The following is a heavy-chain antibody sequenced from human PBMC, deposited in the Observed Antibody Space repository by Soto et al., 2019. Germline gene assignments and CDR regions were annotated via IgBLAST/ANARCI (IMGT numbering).Heavy chain of an antibody. CDR2: VNTYNGNP. CDR3: ARDSQYSTSWQRFDS. D-gene: IGHD6-13*01. Sequence: QVQLVQSGGELKQPGASVKVSCKASGYTFTNYAISWVRQATGRGLEWMGWVNTYNGNPNYAQIFQGRVTMTTDTSTGTAYMELRSLKSDDSAIYYCARDSQYSTSWQRFDSWGQGTLVTVSS. J-gene: IGHJ4*02. V-gene: IGHV1-18*01. CDR1: GYTFTNYA.